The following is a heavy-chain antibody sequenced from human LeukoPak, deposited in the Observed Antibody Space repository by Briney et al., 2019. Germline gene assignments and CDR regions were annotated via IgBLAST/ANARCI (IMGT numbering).Heavy chain of an antibody. J-gene: IGHJ4*02. CDR1: GFTFSSHW. V-gene: IGHV3-7*01. CDR3: ARARKPSGWYWGHFDY. CDR2: IKQDGSEK. Sequence: GGALRLFCATSGFTFSSHWMSWVRQAPGKGLGGGANIKQDGSEKYYVDSVKGRFTISRDNAKNSLYLQMDSLRAEDTAVYYCARARKPSGWYWGHFDYWGQGTLVTVSS. D-gene: IGHD6-19*01.